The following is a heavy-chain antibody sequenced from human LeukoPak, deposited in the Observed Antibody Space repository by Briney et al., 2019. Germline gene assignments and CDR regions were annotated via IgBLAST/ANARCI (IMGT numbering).Heavy chain of an antibody. CDR1: GFTFSDYY. D-gene: IGHD4-17*01. V-gene: IGHV3-11*01. CDR3: TTDLGDYGDYVRC. Sequence: GGSLRLSCAASGFTFSDYYMSWIRQAPGKGLEWVSYISSSGSTIYYADSVKGRFTISRDNAKNSLYLQMNSLRAEDTAVYYCTTDLGDYGDYVRCWGQGTLVTVSS. J-gene: IGHJ4*02. CDR2: ISSSGSTI.